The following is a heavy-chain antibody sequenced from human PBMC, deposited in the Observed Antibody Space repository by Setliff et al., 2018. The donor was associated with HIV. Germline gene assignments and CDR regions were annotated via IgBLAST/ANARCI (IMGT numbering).Heavy chain of an antibody. J-gene: IGHJ3*01. CDR3: ARVRSYGSAYDAFDV. V-gene: IGHV4-39*01. Sequence: KTSETLSLTCTVSGGSISSSSYYWGWIRQPPGKGLEWVGSISYGGSTHYNPSLKSRVTISVDTSRKQFSLRLTSVTAADTAVYYCARVRSYGSAYDAFDVWGPGTMVTVSS. CDR2: ISYGGST. CDR1: GGSISSSSYY. D-gene: IGHD3-10*01.